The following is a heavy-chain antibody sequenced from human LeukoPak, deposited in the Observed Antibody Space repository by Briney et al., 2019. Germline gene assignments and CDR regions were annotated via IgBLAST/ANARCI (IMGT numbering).Heavy chain of an antibody. J-gene: IGHJ5*02. CDR1: GFTFSSYS. CDR3: ARGGYCSGGSCYDNLFDP. V-gene: IGHV3-21*01. CDR2: ISSSSSYI. D-gene: IGHD2-15*01. Sequence: KPGGSLRLSCAASGFTFSSYSMNWVRQAPGKGLEWVSSISSSSSYIYYADSVKGRFTISRDNAKNSLYLQMNSLRAEDTAVYYCARGGYCSGGSCYDNLFDPWGHGTLVTVSS.